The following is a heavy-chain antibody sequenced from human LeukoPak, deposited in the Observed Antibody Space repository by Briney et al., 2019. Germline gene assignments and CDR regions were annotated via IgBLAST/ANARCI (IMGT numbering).Heavy chain of an antibody. CDR2: INHSGST. J-gene: IGHJ5*02. Sequence: SETLSLTCAVYGGSFSGYYWSWIRQPPGKGLEWIGEINHSGSTNYNPSLKSRVTISVDTSKNQFSLKLSSVTAADTAVYYCASRLRDRTIFGVVTPRPLDPWGQGTLVTVSS. D-gene: IGHD3-3*01. CDR1: GGSFSGYY. V-gene: IGHV4-34*01. CDR3: ASRLRDRTIFGVVTPRPLDP.